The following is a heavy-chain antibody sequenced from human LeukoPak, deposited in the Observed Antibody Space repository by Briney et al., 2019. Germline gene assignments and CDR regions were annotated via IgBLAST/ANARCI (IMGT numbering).Heavy chain of an antibody. D-gene: IGHD6-6*01. CDR1: GGSISSSSYY. Sequence: SETLSLTCTVSGGSISSSSYYWGWIRQPPGKGLEWIGSIYTSGSTNYNPSLKSRVTLSVDTSKNQFSLKLSSVTAADTAVYYCAREGGHYSSSSVVSYWGQGTLVTVSS. J-gene: IGHJ4*02. V-gene: IGHV4-39*07. CDR3: AREGGHYSSSSVVSY. CDR2: IYTSGST.